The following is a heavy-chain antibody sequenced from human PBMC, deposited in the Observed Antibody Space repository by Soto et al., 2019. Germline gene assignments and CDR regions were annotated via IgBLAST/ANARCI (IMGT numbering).Heavy chain of an antibody. CDR2: IYWDDDK. CDR3: AHSQCTSARCYGLDY. Sequence: QITLKESGPTLVKPTQTLTLTCTFSGFSFSTSGVGVGWIRQPPGRALEWLALIYWDDDKRYSPSLSSSLTITKDTSKNQVVHTMDNVDPVDTATYYCAHSQCTSARCYGLDYWGQGILVTVSS. D-gene: IGHD2-2*01. CDR1: GFSFSTSGVG. V-gene: IGHV2-5*02. J-gene: IGHJ4*02.